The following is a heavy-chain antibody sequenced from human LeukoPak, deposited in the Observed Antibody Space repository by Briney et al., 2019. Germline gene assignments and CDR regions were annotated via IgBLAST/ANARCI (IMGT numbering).Heavy chain of an antibody. D-gene: IGHD3-22*01. CDR3: ATRMYYYDSSGYYYGGDY. Sequence: ASVKVSCKASGYTFTSYDINWVRQATGQGLEWMGWMNPNSGNTGYAQKLQGRVTMTTDTSTSTAYMELRSLRSDDTAVYYCATRMYYYDSSGYYYGGDYWGQGTLVTVSS. V-gene: IGHV1-8*02. J-gene: IGHJ4*02. CDR2: MNPNSGNT. CDR1: GYTFTSYD.